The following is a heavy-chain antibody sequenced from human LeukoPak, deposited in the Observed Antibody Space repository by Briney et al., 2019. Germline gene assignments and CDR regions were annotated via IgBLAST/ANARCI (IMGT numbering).Heavy chain of an antibody. CDR2: ISSSSSYI. CDR1: GFTFSNYS. CDR3: ARAHYDFNFDY. Sequence: GGSLRLSCADSGFTFSNYSMNWVRQAPGKGLEWVSSISSSSSYIYYADSVKGRFTISRDNAKNSLYLQMNSLRAEDTAVYYCARAHYDFNFDYWGQGTLVTVSS. V-gene: IGHV3-21*01. J-gene: IGHJ4*02. D-gene: IGHD3-3*01.